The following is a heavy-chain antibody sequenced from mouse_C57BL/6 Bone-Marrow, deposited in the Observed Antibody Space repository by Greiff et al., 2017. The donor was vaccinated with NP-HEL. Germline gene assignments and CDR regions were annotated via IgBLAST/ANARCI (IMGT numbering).Heavy chain of an antibody. J-gene: IGHJ3*01. CDR2: ISSGGDYI. V-gene: IGHV5-9-1*02. D-gene: IGHD2-2*01. CDR3: TRDGRVTTGFAY. Sequence: EVKVVESGEGLVKPGGSLKLSCAASGFTFSSYAMSWVRQTPGKRLEWVAYISSGGDYIYYADTVKGRFTISRDNSRNTLYLQMSSLKAEDTAMYYCTRDGRVTTGFAYWGQGTLVTVSA. CDR1: GFTFSSYA.